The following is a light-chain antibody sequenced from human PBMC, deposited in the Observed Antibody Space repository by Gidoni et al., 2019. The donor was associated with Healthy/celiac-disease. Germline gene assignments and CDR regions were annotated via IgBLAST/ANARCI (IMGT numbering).Light chain of an antibody. V-gene: IGLV2-11*01. J-gene: IGLJ2*01. CDR3: CSYAGSYTFV. CDR1: SSDVGGYNY. Sequence: QSALTQPLSVSGSPGQSVTISCTGTSSDVGGYNYVSWYQQHPGKAPKLMSYDVSKRPSGVPDRFSGSKSGNTASLTISGLQAEDEADYYCCSYAGSYTFVFGGGTKLTVL. CDR2: DVS.